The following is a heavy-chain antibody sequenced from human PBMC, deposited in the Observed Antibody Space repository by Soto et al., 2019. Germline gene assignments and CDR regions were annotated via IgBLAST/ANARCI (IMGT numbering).Heavy chain of an antibody. CDR3: ARLPGVRGVFDGFNV. D-gene: IGHD3-10*01. J-gene: IGHJ3*01. CDR1: GYSFAGYW. Sequence: GESLKISCKGSGYSFAGYWIGWVRQMPGKGLDWRGVIYPGDSDTRYSPSFHGQVTISADKSISTAYRQWSSLKASDTAMYFCARLPGVRGVFDGFNVWGQGTMVTVSS. V-gene: IGHV5-51*01. CDR2: IYPGDSDT.